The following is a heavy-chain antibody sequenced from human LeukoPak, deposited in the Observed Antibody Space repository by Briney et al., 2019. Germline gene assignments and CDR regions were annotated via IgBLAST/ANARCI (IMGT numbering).Heavy chain of an antibody. V-gene: IGHV4-34*01. D-gene: IGHD3-16*02. CDR3: ARGAGYDYVWGSYRYTRGLDY. J-gene: IGHJ4*02. Sequence: SETLSLTCAVYGGSFSGYYWSWIRQPPGKGLEWIGEINHRGSTNYNPSLKSRVTISVDTSKNQFSLKLSSVTAADTAVYYCARGAGYDYVWGSYRYTRGLDYWGQGTLVTVSS. CDR2: INHRGST. CDR1: GGSFSGYY.